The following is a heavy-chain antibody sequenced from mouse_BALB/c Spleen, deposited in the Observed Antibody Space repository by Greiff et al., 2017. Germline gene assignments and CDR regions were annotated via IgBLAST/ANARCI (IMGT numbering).Heavy chain of an antibody. V-gene: IGHV1S81*02. D-gene: IGHD1-1*01. CDR3: TRSNTVVADY. Sequence: QVQLQQSGAELVKPGASVKLSCKASGYTFTSYYMSWVKQRPGQGLEWIGEINPSNGGTNFNEKFKSKATLTVDKSSSTAYMQLSSLTSEDSAVYYCTRSNTVVADYWGQGTTLTVSS. CDR1: GYTFTSYY. CDR2: INPSNGGT. J-gene: IGHJ2*01.